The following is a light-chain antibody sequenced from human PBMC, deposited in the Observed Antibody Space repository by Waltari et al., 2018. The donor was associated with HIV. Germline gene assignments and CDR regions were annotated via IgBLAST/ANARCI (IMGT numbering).Light chain of an antibody. CDR2: EVN. V-gene: IGLV2-14*01. CDR1: SSALGSYAF. Sequence: QSALTQPASVSGSPGQSITISCTGTSSALGSYAFVSWYQQHPGNAPKLLLYEVNNRPSGVSNRFSGSKSGNTASLTISGLQADDEAAYYCNSFTNRDTLVFGGGTTLTVL. J-gene: IGLJ3*02. CDR3: NSFTNRDTLV.